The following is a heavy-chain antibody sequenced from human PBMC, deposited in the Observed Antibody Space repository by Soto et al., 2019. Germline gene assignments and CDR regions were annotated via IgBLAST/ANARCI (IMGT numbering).Heavy chain of an antibody. V-gene: IGHV4-39*01. CDR1: GCSISSSSYY. CDR2: IYYSGST. Sequence: SETLSLTCTVSGCSISSSSYYWGWIRQPPGKGLEWIGSIYYSGSTYYNPSLKSRVTISVDTSKNQFSLKLSSVTAADTAVYYCARHGASLLWFGELSGSWFDPWGQGTLVTVS. CDR3: ARHGASLLWFGELSGSWFDP. J-gene: IGHJ5*02. D-gene: IGHD3-10*01.